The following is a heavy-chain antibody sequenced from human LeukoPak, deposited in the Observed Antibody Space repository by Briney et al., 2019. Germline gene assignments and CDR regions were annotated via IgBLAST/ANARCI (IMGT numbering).Heavy chain of an antibody. Sequence: PGGSLRLSCAPSGFTLSNFWMSWVRQAPGKGLEWVANIKPDGSEKYYADSVKGRFTISRDNAKNSLYLQMNSLRAEDTAVYYCARHINWGFDYWGQGTPVTVSS. J-gene: IGHJ4*02. V-gene: IGHV3-7*01. CDR1: GFTLSNFW. CDR2: IKPDGSEK. CDR3: ARHINWGFDY. D-gene: IGHD7-27*01.